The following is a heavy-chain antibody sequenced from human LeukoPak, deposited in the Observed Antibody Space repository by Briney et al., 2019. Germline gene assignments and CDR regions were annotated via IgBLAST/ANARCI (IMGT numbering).Heavy chain of an antibody. J-gene: IGHJ4*02. CDR3: AKDWIQFNRVFDCFDS. CDR2: IGNTET. V-gene: IGHV3-23*01. D-gene: IGHD5-18*01. Sequence: GGSLRLSYATSGFPFETSAMSWVRQAPGKGLEWVATIGNTETFYADSVTGRFTISRDNSKNTVNLQMNRLRVEDTAIYYCAKDWIQFNRVFDCFDSWGQGTLVTVSS. CDR1: GFPFETSA.